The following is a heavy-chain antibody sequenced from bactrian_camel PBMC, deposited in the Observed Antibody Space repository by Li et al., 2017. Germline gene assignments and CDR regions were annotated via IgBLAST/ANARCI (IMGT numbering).Heavy chain of an antibody. CDR3: ATGGPWIHGGQCFGVLGI. CDR1: GFSFADTD. CDR2: IRSDGMT. J-gene: IGHJ6*01. V-gene: IGHV3S63*01. D-gene: IGHD1*01. Sequence: HVQLVESGGGSVQAGGSLRLSCTASGFSFADTDMGWYRQAAGSECELVSFIRSDGMTDYADSVEGRFTASQDNAKNSIYLQMNSLKPEDTAVYYCATGGPWIHGGQCFGVLGIWGQGTQVTVS.